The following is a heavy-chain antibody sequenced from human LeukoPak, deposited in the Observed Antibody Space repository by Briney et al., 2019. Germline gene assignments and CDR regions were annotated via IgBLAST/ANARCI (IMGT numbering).Heavy chain of an antibody. CDR2: IKIKTDGGTT. V-gene: IGHV3-15*01. CDR3: TRGGGAFDI. Sequence: KPGGSLRLSCAASGFTFINAWMSWVRQAPGKGLEWVGRIKIKTDGGTTDYAAPVKGRFTISRDDSKNTLYLQMNSLKTEDTAVYYCTRGGGAFDIWGQGTMVTVSS. J-gene: IGHJ3*02. D-gene: IGHD1-26*01. CDR1: GFTFINAW.